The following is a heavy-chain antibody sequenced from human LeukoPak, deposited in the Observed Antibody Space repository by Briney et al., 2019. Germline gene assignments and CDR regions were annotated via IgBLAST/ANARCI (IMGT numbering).Heavy chain of an antibody. CDR2: INHSGST. J-gene: IGHJ4*02. CDR1: GGSFSGYY. V-gene: IGHV4-34*01. CDR3: ARDRGNGDYGDYFDS. Sequence: PSETLSLTCAVYGGSFSGYYWSWIRQPPGKGLEWIGEINHSGSTNYNPSLKSRVTVYLDTPKNLVSLQLTSVTAADTAVYYCARDRGNGDYGDYFDSWGQGTQVTVSS. D-gene: IGHD4-17*01.